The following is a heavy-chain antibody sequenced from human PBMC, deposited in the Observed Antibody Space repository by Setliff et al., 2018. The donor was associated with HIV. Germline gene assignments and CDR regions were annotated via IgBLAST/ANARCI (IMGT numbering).Heavy chain of an antibody. D-gene: IGHD3-22*01. CDR1: GGSISSSGSY. V-gene: IGHV4-39*01. CDR2: IYYSGST. J-gene: IGHJ5*02. Sequence: SETLSLTCTVSGGSISSSGSYWGWIRQPPGKGLEWIGTIYYSGSTYYNSSLKSRVTISVDTSKNQISLKLSSVTAADAAVYYCASRVYYYDSSGYLREEGFDPWGQGTLVTVSS. CDR3: ASRVYYYDSSGYLREEGFDP.